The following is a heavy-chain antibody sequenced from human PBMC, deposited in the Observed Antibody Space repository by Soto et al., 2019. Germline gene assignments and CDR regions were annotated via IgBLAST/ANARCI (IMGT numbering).Heavy chain of an antibody. J-gene: IGHJ4*02. CDR2: ISYDGSNK. V-gene: IGHV3-30-3*01. D-gene: IGHD6-19*01. CDR3: AIIAVAGFDY. Sequence: QVQLVESGGGVVQPGRSLRLSCAASGFTFSSYAMHWVRQAPGKGLEWVAVISYDGSNKYYADSVKGRFTISRDNSKNTLYLQMNCLRAEDTAVYYCAIIAVAGFDYWGQGTLVTVSS. CDR1: GFTFSSYA.